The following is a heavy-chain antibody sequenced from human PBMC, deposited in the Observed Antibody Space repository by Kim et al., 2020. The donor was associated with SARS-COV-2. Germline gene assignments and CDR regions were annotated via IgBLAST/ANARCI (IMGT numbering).Heavy chain of an antibody. Sequence: YADSVKGRFTISRDNSKNTLYLQMNSLRAEDAAVYYCAKDPGYSGSYYNGWGQGTLVTVSS. J-gene: IGHJ1*01. V-gene: IGHV3-23*01. CDR3: AKDPGYSGSYYNG. D-gene: IGHD1-26*01.